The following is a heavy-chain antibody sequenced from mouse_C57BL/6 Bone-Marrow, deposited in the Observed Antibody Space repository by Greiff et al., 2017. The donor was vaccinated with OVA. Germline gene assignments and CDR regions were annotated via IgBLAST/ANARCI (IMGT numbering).Heavy chain of an antibody. D-gene: IGHD2-1*01. CDR3: TSYGNFAY. J-gene: IGHJ2*01. Sequence: EVKLLESGAELVRPGASVKLSCTASGFNIKDDYMHWVKQRPEQGLEWIGWLDPENGDTEYASKFQGKATITADTSSNTAYLQLSSLTSEDTAVYYCTSYGNFAYWGQGTTLTVSA. CDR2: LDPENGDT. CDR1: GFNIKDDY. V-gene: IGHV14-4*01.